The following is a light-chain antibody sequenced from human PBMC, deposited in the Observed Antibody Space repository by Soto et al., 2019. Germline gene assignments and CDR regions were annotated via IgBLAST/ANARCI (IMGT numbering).Light chain of an antibody. CDR1: QSLSSSW. Sequence: EIVLTQSPGTLSLSPGERATLSCRASQSLSSSWLAWYQQKPGQAPRLLIYGASSRATGIPDRFSGSGSGTDFTLTISRLEPEDFAVFYCQQYGSSPLTFGGGTKVDI. CDR2: GAS. CDR3: QQYGSSPLT. V-gene: IGKV3-20*01. J-gene: IGKJ4*01.